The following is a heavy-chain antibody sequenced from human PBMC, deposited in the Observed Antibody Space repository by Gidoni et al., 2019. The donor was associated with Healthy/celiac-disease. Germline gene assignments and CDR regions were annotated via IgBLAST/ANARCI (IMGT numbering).Heavy chain of an antibody. Sequence: EVQLVESGGGLVQPGGSLRLSCAASGFTVSSNYMSWVRQAPGKGLEWVSVIYSGGSTYYADSVKGRFTISRHNSKNTLYLQMNSLRAEDTAVYYCARGLADYGLGWYFDLWGRGTLVTVSS. CDR1: GFTVSSNY. J-gene: IGHJ2*01. CDR2: IYSGGST. D-gene: IGHD4-17*01. CDR3: ARGLADYGLGWYFDL. V-gene: IGHV3-53*04.